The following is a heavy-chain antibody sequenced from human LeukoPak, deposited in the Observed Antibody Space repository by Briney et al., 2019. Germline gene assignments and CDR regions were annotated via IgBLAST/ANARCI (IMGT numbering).Heavy chain of an antibody. V-gene: IGHV3-64D*09. CDR2: IGTSRIST. CDR1: GFTFSTYA. D-gene: IGHD2-8*02. CDR3: VRGQEVVYAPTFDY. J-gene: IGHJ4*02. Sequence: PGGSLRLSCSASGFTFSTYAIHWVRQAPGKGLQYVSSIGTSRISTYYADSETGRFTISRDNSKNSLYLQMSNLRPEDTAVYYCVRGQEVVYAPTFDYWGQGVLVTVSS.